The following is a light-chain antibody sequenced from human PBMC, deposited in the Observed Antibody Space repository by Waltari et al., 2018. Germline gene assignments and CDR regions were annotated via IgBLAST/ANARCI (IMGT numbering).Light chain of an antibody. CDR2: GNS. V-gene: IGLV1-40*01. CDR3: QSYDSSLSGSI. J-gene: IGLJ2*01. CDR1: SSNIGAGYD. Sequence: QSGLTQPPSVSGAPGQRVTISCTGSSSNIGAGYDIHWYQLLPVTAPKLLIYGNSNRPAGVPDRFSGSKSGTSAALAITGLQAEDEADYYCQSYDSSLSGSIFGGGTKLTVL.